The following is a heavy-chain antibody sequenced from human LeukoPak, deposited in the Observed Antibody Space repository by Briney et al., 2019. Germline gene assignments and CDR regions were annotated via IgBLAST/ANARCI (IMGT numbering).Heavy chain of an antibody. CDR1: GFSFTSYA. V-gene: IGHV1-3*01. CDR3: AREAWGSSRSDY. J-gene: IGHJ4*02. Sequence: ASVKVSCKTSGFSFTSYAFHWMRQAPGQSLEWMGWINAGNGNTKYSQKLQGRLTITRDTSASTVYMELSSLRSEDTAVYYCAREAWGSSRSDYWGQGTLVTVSP. CDR2: INAGNGNT. D-gene: IGHD6-13*01.